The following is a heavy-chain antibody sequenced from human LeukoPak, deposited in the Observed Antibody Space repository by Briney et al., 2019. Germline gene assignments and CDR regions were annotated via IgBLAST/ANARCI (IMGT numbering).Heavy chain of an antibody. V-gene: IGHV4-39*01. D-gene: IGHD1-1*01. CDR3: ARLDSATDDDY. CDR1: GGSITSTRFY. J-gene: IGHJ4*02. CDR2: IYYSGST. Sequence: SETLSLTCSVSGGSITSTRFYWGWVRQPPGKGLEWIGSIYYSGSTYYNPSLKSRVTISVDTSKNQFSLKLSSVTAADTAVYYCARLDSATDDDYWGQGTLVTVSS.